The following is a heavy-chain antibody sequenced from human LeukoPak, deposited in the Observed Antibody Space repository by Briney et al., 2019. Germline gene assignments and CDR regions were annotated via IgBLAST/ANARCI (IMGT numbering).Heavy chain of an antibody. Sequence: SETLSLTCAVYGGSFSGYYWSWIRQPPGKGLEWIGEINHSGSTNYNPSLKSRVTISVDTSKNQFSLELSSVTAADTAVYYCARNIAAARHLGGWFDPWGQGTLVTVSS. CDR1: GGSFSGYY. CDR2: INHSGST. CDR3: ARNIAAARHLGGWFDP. V-gene: IGHV4-34*01. J-gene: IGHJ5*02. D-gene: IGHD6-13*01.